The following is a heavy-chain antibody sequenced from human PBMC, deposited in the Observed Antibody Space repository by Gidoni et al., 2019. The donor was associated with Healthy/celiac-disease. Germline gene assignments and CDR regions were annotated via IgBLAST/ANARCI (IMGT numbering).Heavy chain of an antibody. D-gene: IGHD3-10*01. CDR2: ISSSSSYI. J-gene: IGHJ6*03. V-gene: IGHV3-21*01. Sequence: EVQLVESGGGLVKHGGSLRLSCAASGFTFSSYSMNWVSQAPGKGLEWVSSISSSSSYIYYADSVKGRCTISRDNAKNSLYLQMNSLRAEDTAVYYCARPPDTMVRGVSGYMDVWGKGTTVTVSS. CDR3: ARPPDTMVRGVSGYMDV. CDR1: GFTFSSYS.